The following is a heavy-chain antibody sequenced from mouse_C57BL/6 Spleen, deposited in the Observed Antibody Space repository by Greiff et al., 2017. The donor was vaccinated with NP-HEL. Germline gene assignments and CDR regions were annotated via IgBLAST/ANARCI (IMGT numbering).Heavy chain of an antibody. J-gene: IGHJ4*01. CDR1: GYTFTSYW. Sequence: VQLQQPGAELVRPGSSVKLSCKASGYTFTSYWMHWVKQRPIQGLEWIGNIDPSDSETHYNQKFKDKATLTVDKSSSTAYMQLSSLTSEDSAVYYCASFGYGRYAMDYWGQGTSVTVSS. CDR2: IDPSDSET. CDR3: ASFGYGRYAMDY. V-gene: IGHV1-52*01. D-gene: IGHD2-2*01.